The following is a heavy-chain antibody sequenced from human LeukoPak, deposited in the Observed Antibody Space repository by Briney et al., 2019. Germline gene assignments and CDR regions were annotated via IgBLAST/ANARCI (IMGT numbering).Heavy chain of an antibody. Sequence: GGSLRLSCAASGFTLSIYGMGWVRGAPGKGRECISTVGGSGQTYYADSVKGRFTISRDSSKNTVSLQMNSLRAEETAIYYCAKEGGYMKPFDHWGQGTLVTVSS. V-gene: IGHV3-23*01. D-gene: IGHD5-12*01. CDR3: AKEGGYMKPFDH. J-gene: IGHJ4*02. CDR2: VGGSGQT. CDR1: GFTLSIYG.